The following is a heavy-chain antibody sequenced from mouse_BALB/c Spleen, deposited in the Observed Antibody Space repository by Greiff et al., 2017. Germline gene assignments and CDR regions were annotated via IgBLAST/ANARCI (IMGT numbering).Heavy chain of an antibody. J-gene: IGHJ4*01. CDR1: GYTFTSYW. D-gene: IGHD1-1*01. Sequence: QVQLQQPGAELVKPGASVKLSCKASGYTFTSYWMHWVKQRPGQGLEWIGEINPSNGRTNYNEKFKSKATLTVDKSSSTAYMQLSSLTSEDSAVYYCARSAYGSSYVEAMDDWGQGTSVTVSS. CDR2: INPSNGRT. V-gene: IGHV1S81*02. CDR3: ARSAYGSSYVEAMDD.